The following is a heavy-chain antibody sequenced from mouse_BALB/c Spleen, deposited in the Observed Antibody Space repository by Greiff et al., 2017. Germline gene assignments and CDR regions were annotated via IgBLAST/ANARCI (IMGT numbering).Heavy chain of an antibody. D-gene: IGHD4-1*01. Sequence: VQLVESGPGLVAPSQSLSITCTVSGFSLTGYGVNWVRQPQGKGLEWLGMIWGDGSTDYNSALKSRLSISKDNSKSQVFLKMNSLQTDDTARYYCARDLGREEYYAMDYWGQGTSVTVSS. CDR1: GFSLTGYG. CDR3: ARDLGREEYYAMDY. CDR2: IWGDGST. V-gene: IGHV2-6-7*01. J-gene: IGHJ4*01.